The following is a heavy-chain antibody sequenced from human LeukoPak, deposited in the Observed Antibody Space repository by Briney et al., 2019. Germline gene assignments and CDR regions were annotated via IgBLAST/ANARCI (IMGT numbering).Heavy chain of an antibody. J-gene: IGHJ4*02. CDR2: MSGRGDST. CDR1: GFRFSDFA. Sequence: SGGSLRLSCKPSGFRFSDFALTWVRQAPGKGLKWVSTMSGRGDSTYYADSVKGRFTVSRDNSANTLYLHMNSLRAEDTAVYYCSNPDRGGFCFSMLFDFWGQGTLVTVSS. D-gene: IGHD2-21*01. CDR3: SNPDRGGFCFSMLFDF. V-gene: IGHV3-23*01.